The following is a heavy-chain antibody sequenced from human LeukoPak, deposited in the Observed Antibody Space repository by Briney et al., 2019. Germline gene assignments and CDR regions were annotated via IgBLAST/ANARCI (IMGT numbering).Heavy chain of an antibody. V-gene: IGHV4-59*01. CDR2: IHDSGIT. D-gene: IGHD3-10*01. Sequence: SETLSLTCTVSGGSISSYYWSWIRQSPGKGLEWIGYIHDSGITNYNPPLKSRVTISLDTSKKQFSLKLSSVTAADTAVYYCARVAYVGIYFDYWGQGTLVTVSS. CDR1: GGSISSYY. J-gene: IGHJ4*02. CDR3: ARVAYVGIYFDY.